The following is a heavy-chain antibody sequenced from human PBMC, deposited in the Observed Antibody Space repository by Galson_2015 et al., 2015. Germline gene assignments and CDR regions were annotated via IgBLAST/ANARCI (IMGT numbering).Heavy chain of an antibody. V-gene: IGHV5-10-1*01. J-gene: IGHJ4*01. CDR1: GYSFASFW. CDR2: IDPRDSYI. CDR3: AKSSYGGYFDY. Sequence: QSGAEVKKPGESLRISCKGSGYSFASFWINWVRQMPGKGLEWMGRIDPRDSYIDYSPSFQGHVTISTDKSISTAFLQWSSLKASDTAMYYCAKSSYGGYFDYWGLEPWSPSPQ. D-gene: IGHD2-15*01.